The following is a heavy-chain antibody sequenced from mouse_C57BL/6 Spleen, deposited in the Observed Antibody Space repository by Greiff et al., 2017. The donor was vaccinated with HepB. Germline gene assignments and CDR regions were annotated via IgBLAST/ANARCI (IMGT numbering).Heavy chain of an antibody. V-gene: IGHV5-6*02. CDR2: ISSGGSYT. D-gene: IGHD1-1*01. CDR1: GFTFSSYG. CDR3: ARITTVVEDYAMDY. Sequence: DVKLVESGGDLVKPGGSLKLSCAASGFTFSSYGMSWVRQTPDKRLEWVATISSGGSYTYYPDSVKGRFTISRDNAKNTLYLQMSSLKSEDTAMYYCARITTVVEDYAMDYWGQGTSVTVSS. J-gene: IGHJ4*01.